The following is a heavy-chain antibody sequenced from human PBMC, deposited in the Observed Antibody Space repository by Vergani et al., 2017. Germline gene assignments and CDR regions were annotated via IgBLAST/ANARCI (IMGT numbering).Heavy chain of an antibody. D-gene: IGHD5-12*01. CDR1: GFTFSSYS. CDR3: ARHPPIKHYFDY. Sequence: EVQLVESGGGLVKPGGSLRLSCAASGFTFSSYSMNWVRQAPGKGLEWVSSISSSSNYIYYADSVKGRFTISRDNAKNSLYLQMNSLRAEDTAVYYCARHPPIKHYFDYWGQGTLVTVSS. J-gene: IGHJ4*02. CDR2: ISSSSNYI. V-gene: IGHV3-21*01.